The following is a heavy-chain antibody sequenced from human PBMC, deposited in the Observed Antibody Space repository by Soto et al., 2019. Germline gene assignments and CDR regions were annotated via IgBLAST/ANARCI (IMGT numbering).Heavy chain of an antibody. D-gene: IGHD1-26*01. J-gene: IGHJ4*02. CDR3: AKRGSGSYFDY. CDR2: ISGSGDST. Sequence: EVQLLESGGGLVQPGGSLRLSCAASGFTFSSYAMNWVPQAPGKGLEWVSVISGSGDSTYYADSVKGRFTISRDNSKNTLYLQMNSLRAEDTAVYYCAKRGSGSYFDYWGQGTLVTVSS. CDR1: GFTFSSYA. V-gene: IGHV3-23*01.